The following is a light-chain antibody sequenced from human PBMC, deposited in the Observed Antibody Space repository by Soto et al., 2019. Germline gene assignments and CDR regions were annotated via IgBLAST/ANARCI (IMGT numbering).Light chain of an antibody. CDR3: QQYGSTRRWT. V-gene: IGKV3-20*01. Sequence: EIVLTQSPGTLSLSPGERATLSCRASQSVSSSYLAWYQQKPGQAPRLLIYGASSKATGIPDRFSGSGSGTDFTLTISSLEPEDFAVYYCQQYGSTRRWTFGQGTKVEIK. CDR2: GAS. CDR1: QSVSSSY. J-gene: IGKJ1*01.